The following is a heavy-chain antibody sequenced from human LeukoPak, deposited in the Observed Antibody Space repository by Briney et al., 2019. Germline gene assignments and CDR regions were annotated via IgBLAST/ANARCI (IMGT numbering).Heavy chain of an antibody. D-gene: IGHD3-22*01. CDR2: IYYGGRT. V-gene: IGHV4-59*01. J-gene: IGHJ4*02. CDR3: ATNTDRHSSGFYFIDY. Sequence: SETLSLTCTVSGASIYTYYWSWIRQPPGKGLEWIGYIYYGGRTNYNPSLKSRVTISVDTSKNQFSLKLSSVTPADTAVYYCATNTDRHSSGFYFIDYWGQGTLVTVSS. CDR1: GASIYTYY.